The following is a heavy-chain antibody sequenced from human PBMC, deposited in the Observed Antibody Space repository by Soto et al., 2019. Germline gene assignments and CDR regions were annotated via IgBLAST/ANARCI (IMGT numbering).Heavy chain of an antibody. Sequence: QVQLQQWGAGLLKPSETLSLTCAVYGGSFSGYSWTWIRQSPGKGLEWIGQINDGGSANYNPSLKSRVTISVVTSNNEFFLELSSVTAADTAVYYCARGLFSETHYSGGWDFFDYWGQGTLVTVSS. J-gene: IGHJ4*02. CDR3: ARGLFSETHYSGGWDFFDY. D-gene: IGHD1-26*01. CDR1: GGSFSGYS. V-gene: IGHV4-34*01. CDR2: INDGGSA.